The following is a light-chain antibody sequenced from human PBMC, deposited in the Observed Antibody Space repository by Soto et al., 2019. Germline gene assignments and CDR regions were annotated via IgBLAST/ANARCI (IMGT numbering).Light chain of an antibody. CDR1: QSISSY. V-gene: IGKV1-39*01. CDR3: QKSYSTLSCT. J-gene: IGKJ1*01. Sequence: DIQLTQSPSSLSASVAHRVNITCRAIQSISSYLNWYQHKPGTAPRLLIYGASSLQSGVPSRFSGSGSGTDFTLIISSLQPEDFATYYCQKSYSTLSCTFGKGTKVDIK. CDR2: GAS.